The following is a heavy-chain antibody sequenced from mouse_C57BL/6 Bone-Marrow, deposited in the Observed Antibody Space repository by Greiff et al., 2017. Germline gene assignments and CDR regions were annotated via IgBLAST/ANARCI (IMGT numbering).Heavy chain of an antibody. D-gene: IGHD2-12*01. CDR3: ARPGYSNDVGYWYFDV. CDR1: GFTFSDYG. CDR2: ISSGSSTI. J-gene: IGHJ1*03. Sequence: EVKLVESGGGLVKPGGSLKLSCAASGFTFSDYGMHWVRQAPEKGLEWVAYISSGSSTIYYADTVKGRFTISRDNAKNTLFLQMTSLRSEDTAMYYCARPGYSNDVGYWYFDVWGTGTTVTVSS. V-gene: IGHV5-17*01.